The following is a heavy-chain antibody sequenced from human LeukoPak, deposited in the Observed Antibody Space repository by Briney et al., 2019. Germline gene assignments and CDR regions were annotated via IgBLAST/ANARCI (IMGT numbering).Heavy chain of an antibody. CDR3: AQLAH. CDR2: IRNDGNKK. CDR1: GFPFSSYG. V-gene: IGHV3-30*02. J-gene: IGHJ4*02. Sequence: GGSLRLFCAASGFPFSSYGMHWVRQAPGKGLEGVAIIRNDGNKKYYGDSVKGRFTISRDNSKNTMYLQMNSLRAEDTAVYYCAQLAHWGQGTLVTVSS.